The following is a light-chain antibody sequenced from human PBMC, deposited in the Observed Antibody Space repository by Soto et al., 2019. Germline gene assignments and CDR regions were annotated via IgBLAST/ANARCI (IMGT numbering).Light chain of an antibody. CDR1: RSISSW. CDR2: DAS. Sequence: DIQMTQSPSTLSASVGDRVTITCRASRSISSWLAWYQQKTGKAPKLLIYDASSLESGVPSRFSGSGSGTEFTLTISSLQPDDFATYYCQQYNSYSQTFGQGTKVDIK. V-gene: IGKV1-5*01. J-gene: IGKJ1*01. CDR3: QQYNSYSQT.